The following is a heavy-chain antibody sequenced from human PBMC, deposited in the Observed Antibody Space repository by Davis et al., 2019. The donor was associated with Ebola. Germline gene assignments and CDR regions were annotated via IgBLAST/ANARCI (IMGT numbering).Heavy chain of an antibody. CDR2: IYTRGNT. J-gene: IGHJ3*02. D-gene: IGHD2-15*01. CDR1: GYSISSGYY. V-gene: IGHV4-38-2*02. CDR3: ARSISVVVPDAFDI. Sequence: MPGGSLRLSCTVSGYSISSGYYWGWIRQSPGKGLEWIGYIYTRGNTNYNPSLKSRVTISVDTSKNQFSLKLSSVTAADTAVYYCARSISVVVPDAFDIWGQGTMVTVSS.